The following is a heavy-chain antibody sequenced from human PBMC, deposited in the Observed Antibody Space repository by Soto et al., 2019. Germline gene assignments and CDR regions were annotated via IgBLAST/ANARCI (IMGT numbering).Heavy chain of an antibody. J-gene: IGHJ4*02. CDR1: GGSISRYY. V-gene: IGHV4-59*01. D-gene: IGHD5-18*01. CDR2: IYYDGST. CDR3: ARAGYSYGFGYYYDY. Sequence: QVQLQESGPGLVKPSETLSLTCTVSGGSISRYYWSWIRQPPGKGLEWIGNIYYDGSTNYSPSLKSRVTISVDTSKNQCSLRLSSVTAADTAVYYCARAGYSYGFGYYYDYWGQGTLVTVSS.